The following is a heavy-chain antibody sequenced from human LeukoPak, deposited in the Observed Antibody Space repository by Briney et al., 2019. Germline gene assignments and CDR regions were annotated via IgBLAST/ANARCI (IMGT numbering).Heavy chain of an antibody. CDR2: ISGSGGST. CDR1: GFTFSSYA. CDR3: AKSALEYYYDSSGYDY. V-gene: IGHV3-23*01. D-gene: IGHD3-22*01. Sequence: PGGSLRLSCAASGFTFSSYAMSWVRQAPGKGLEWVSAISGSGGSTYYADSVKGWFTISRDNSKNTLYLQMNSLRAEDTAVYYCAKSALEYYYDSSGYDYWGQGTLVTVSS. J-gene: IGHJ4*02.